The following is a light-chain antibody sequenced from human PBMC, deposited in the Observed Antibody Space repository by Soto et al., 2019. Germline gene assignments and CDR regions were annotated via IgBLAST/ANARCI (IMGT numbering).Light chain of an antibody. Sequence: DIQMTQPPSTLSASVGDRVTITCRASQSISSWLAWYQQKPGKTPKVLIYKASSLESGVPSRFSGSGSGTEFTLTISSLQPDDFATYYCQQYNSYPWTFGQGTKVEIK. J-gene: IGKJ1*01. CDR1: QSISSW. V-gene: IGKV1-5*03. CDR2: KAS. CDR3: QQYNSYPWT.